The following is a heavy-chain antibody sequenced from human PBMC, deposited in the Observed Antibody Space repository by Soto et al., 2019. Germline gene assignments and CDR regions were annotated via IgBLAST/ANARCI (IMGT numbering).Heavy chain of an antibody. CDR2: ISAKNGNT. CDR1: GYTLTSDG. J-gene: IGHJ4*02. D-gene: IGHD6-19*01. CDR3: AGVFRQWLPPDY. Sequence: ASVKVSCKASGYTLTSDGLYWVRQAPGQGLEWMGWISAKNGNTNYAENFQGRVTMTTDTSTNTAYMELRSLRSDDTAVYYCAGVFRQWLPPDYWGQGTLVTVSS. V-gene: IGHV1-18*01.